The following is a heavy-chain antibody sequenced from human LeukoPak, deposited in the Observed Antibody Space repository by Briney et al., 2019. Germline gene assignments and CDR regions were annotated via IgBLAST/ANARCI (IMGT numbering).Heavy chain of an antibody. Sequence: ASVKVSCKASGYTFTSYGISWVRQAPGQGLEWMGWISAYNGNTNYAQKPQGRVTMTTDTSTSTAYMELRSLRSDYTAVYYCARDTAHYGSGSLFDYWGQGTLVTVSS. V-gene: IGHV1-18*01. CDR2: ISAYNGNT. D-gene: IGHD3-10*01. J-gene: IGHJ4*02. CDR3: ARDTAHYGSGSLFDY. CDR1: GYTFTSYG.